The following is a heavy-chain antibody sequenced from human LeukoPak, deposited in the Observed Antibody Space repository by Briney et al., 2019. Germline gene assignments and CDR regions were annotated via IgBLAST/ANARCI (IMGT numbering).Heavy chain of an antibody. Sequence: GASVKVSCKASGYTFTSYDINWVRQATGQGLEWMGWMNPNSGNTGYAQKFQGRVTMTRNTSISTAYMELSSLRPEDTAVYYCARAWYYGSGSYFDYWGQGTLVTVSS. D-gene: IGHD3-10*01. CDR3: ARAWYYGSGSYFDY. CDR1: GYTFTSYD. J-gene: IGHJ4*02. CDR2: MNPNSGNT. V-gene: IGHV1-8*01.